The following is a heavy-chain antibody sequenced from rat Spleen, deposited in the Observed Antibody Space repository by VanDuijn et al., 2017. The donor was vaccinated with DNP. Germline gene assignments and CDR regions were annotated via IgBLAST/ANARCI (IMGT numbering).Heavy chain of an antibody. J-gene: IGHJ2*01. Sequence: EVQLVESGGGLVQPGRSIKLSCATSGFTFSNYYMAWVRQAPAKGLEWVASITTGGGYTYYRDSVKGRFTISRDNAKSTLYLQMDSLRSEETATYYCARRDTFYYFDYWGQGVMVPVSS. CDR1: GFTFSNYY. CDR3: ARRDTFYYFDY. D-gene: IGHD2-2*01. CDR2: ITTGGGYT. V-gene: IGHV5S11*01.